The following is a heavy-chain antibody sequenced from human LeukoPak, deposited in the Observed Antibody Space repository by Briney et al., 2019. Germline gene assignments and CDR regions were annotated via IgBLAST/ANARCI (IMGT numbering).Heavy chain of an antibody. V-gene: IGHV4-34*01. CDR3: ARGPPAVTTFRAPYYYYYGMDV. CDR1: GGSFSGYY. J-gene: IGHJ6*02. CDR2: INHSGST. D-gene: IGHD4-17*01. Sequence: PSETLSLTCAVYGGSFSGYYWSWIRQPPGKGLEWIGEINHSGSTNYNPSLKSRVTISVDTSKNQFSLKLSSVTAADTAVYYCARGPPAVTTFRAPYYYYYGMDVWGQGTTVTVSS.